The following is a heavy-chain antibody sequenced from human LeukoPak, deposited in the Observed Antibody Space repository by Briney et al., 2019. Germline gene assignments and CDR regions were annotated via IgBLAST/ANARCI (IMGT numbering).Heavy chain of an antibody. CDR1: GGSFSSYY. CDR3: ARPSGDILSGYYGL. V-gene: IGHV4-34*01. J-gene: IGHJ4*02. Sequence: PSETLSLTCAVYGGSFSSYYWSWIRQPPGKGLEWIGEINHSGSTNYNPSLKSRVTTSVDTSKNQFSLKLRSVTAADTAVYYCARPSGDILSGYYGLWGQGTLVTVSS. D-gene: IGHD3-9*01. CDR2: INHSGST.